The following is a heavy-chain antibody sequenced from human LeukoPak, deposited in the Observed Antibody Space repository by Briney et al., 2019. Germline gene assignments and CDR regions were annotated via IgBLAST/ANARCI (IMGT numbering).Heavy chain of an antibody. D-gene: IGHD6-19*01. CDR3: ALLAGAAQDAFDI. CDR1: GFTFSSYW. CDR2: INSDGSTT. V-gene: IGHV3-74*01. Sequence: PGGSLRLSCAASGFTFSSYWMYWVRQAPGKGLVCVSRINSDGSTTSYADSVKGRFTISRDNAKNTLYLQMNSLRAEDTAVYYCALLAGAAQDAFDIWGQGTMVTVSS. J-gene: IGHJ3*02.